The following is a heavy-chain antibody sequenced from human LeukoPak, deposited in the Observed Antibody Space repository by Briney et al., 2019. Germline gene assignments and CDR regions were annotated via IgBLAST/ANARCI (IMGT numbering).Heavy chain of an antibody. CDR2: IKQDVSEE. J-gene: IGHJ4*02. CDR3: ARGRQWLSKGYFDY. Sequence: QPGGSLTLSCAASGFTFRNYRMNWVRQAPGKGRKWVANIKQDVSEESYMDSVKGRFTISRDNDNNSLYLQMDSLRAEDTAVYYCARGRQWLSKGYFDYWGQGTLVTVSS. V-gene: IGHV3-7*05. D-gene: IGHD6-19*01. CDR1: GFTFRNYR.